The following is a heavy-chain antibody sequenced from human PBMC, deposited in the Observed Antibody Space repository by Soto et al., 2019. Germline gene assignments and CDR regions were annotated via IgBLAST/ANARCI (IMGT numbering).Heavy chain of an antibody. CDR3: TLLGHTVTMTYYYMDV. CDR2: ISWNSGSI. Sequence: EVQLVESGGGLVQPGRSLRLSCAASGFTFDDYAMHWVRQAPGKGLEWVSGISWNSGSIGYADSVKGRFTISRDNAKNSLYLQMNSLRAEDTALYYCTLLGHTVTMTYYYMDVWGKGTTVTVSS. D-gene: IGHD4-17*01. CDR1: GFTFDDYA. V-gene: IGHV3-9*01. J-gene: IGHJ6*03.